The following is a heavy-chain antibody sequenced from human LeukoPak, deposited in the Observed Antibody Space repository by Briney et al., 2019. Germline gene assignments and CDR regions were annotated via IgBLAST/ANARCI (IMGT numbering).Heavy chain of an antibody. Sequence: SETLSLTCTVSGGSISSYYWSWIRQPPGKGLEWIGYIYYSGSTNYNPPLKSRVTISVDTSKNQFSLKLSSVTAAGTAVYYCAREEVAASWFDPWGQGTLVTVSS. V-gene: IGHV4-59*01. D-gene: IGHD2-15*01. CDR1: GGSISSYY. CDR3: AREEVAASWFDP. CDR2: IYYSGST. J-gene: IGHJ5*02.